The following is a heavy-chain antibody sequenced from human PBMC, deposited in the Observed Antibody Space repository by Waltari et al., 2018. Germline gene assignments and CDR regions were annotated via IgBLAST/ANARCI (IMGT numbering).Heavy chain of an antibody. D-gene: IGHD6-13*01. CDR3: ARVAAAGYAVY. Sequence: QLQESGPGLVKPSETLSLTCTVSGGYMNNYYWLWTRQPPGKGLELIGSIFYNGETHYNPSLRSRVTISVDTSKNQFSLKLSSVTAADTAVYYCARVAAAGYAVYWGQGTLVTVSS. CDR1: GGYMNNYY. CDR2: IFYNGET. V-gene: IGHV4-59*08. J-gene: IGHJ4*02.